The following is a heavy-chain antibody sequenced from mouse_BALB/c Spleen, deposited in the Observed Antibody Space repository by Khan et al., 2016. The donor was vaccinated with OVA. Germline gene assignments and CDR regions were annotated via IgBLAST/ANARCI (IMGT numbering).Heavy chain of an antibody. D-gene: IGHD2-14*01. CDR2: IGTYNGGT. Sequence: VQLKQSGAELMKPGASVKISCKASGYSFTNYYIHWVMQSHGKSLEWIGYIGTYNGGTTYNQKFKGKATMTVDKSSSTAYIELTNLTSEDSAIYYCTRRCEYARFTYWGQGTLVTVSA. CDR1: GYSFTNYY. CDR3: TRRCEYARFTY. J-gene: IGHJ3*01. V-gene: IGHV1S135*01.